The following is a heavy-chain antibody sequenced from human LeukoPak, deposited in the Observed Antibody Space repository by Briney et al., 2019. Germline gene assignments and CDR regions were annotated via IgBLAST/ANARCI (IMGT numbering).Heavy chain of an antibody. CDR3: VGDINPESYPTDAFDV. CDR1: GFNFHHFA. V-gene: IGHV3-9*03. D-gene: IGHD3-10*01. CDR2: ISWNGNNI. Sequence: GGSLRLSCSASGFNFHHFAMHWVRQGPGKGLEWVAGISWNGNNIDYADSVTGRFTISRDNARNSLFLQMNSLTTDDMALYYCVGDINPESYPTDAFDVWGQGTMVTVSS. J-gene: IGHJ3*01.